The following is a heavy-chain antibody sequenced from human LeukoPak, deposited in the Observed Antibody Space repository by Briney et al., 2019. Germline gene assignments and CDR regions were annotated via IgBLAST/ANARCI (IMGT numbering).Heavy chain of an antibody. J-gene: IGHJ4*02. CDR2: IYHTGST. V-gene: IGHV4-38-2*02. CDR3: ARVTGYDWESFYDY. D-gene: IGHD5-12*01. CDR1: GYSISSGYY. Sequence: SETLSLTCTVSGYSISSGYYWGWIRQPPGKGLEWIGNIYHTGSTYYNPSLKSRVIMSVDKSKNQFSLKLGSVTAADTAVYYCARVTGYDWESFYDYWGQGTLVTVSS.